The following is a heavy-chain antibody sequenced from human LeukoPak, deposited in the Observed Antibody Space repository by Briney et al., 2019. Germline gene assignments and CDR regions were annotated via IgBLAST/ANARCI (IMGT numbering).Heavy chain of an antibody. D-gene: IGHD6-25*01. Sequence: SETLSLTCTVSGGSISSYYWSWIRQPPGQGLEWIGYIYYSGSTNYNPSLKSRVTISVDTSKNQFSLKLSSVTAADTAVYYCARHSSIAADFDYWGQGTLVTVSS. V-gene: IGHV4-59*08. CDR1: GGSISSYY. CDR2: IYYSGST. CDR3: ARHSSIAADFDY. J-gene: IGHJ4*02.